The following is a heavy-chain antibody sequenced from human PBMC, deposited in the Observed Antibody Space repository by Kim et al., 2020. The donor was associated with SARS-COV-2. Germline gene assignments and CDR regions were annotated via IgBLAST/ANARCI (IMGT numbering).Heavy chain of an antibody. Sequence: GRFTISRDNTKNTLFLQMNSLRTEDTAVYYCAKDRLPPTTYNEILTGLDYWGQGTLVTVSS. D-gene: IGHD3-9*01. J-gene: IGHJ4*02. V-gene: IGHV3-30*02. CDR3: AKDRLPPTTYNEILTGLDY.